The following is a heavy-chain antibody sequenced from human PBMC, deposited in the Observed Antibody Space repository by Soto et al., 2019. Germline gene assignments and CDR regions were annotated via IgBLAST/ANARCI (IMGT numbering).Heavy chain of an antibody. D-gene: IGHD2-8*01. CDR1: GGSISSSTYY. Sequence: SETLSLTCTVSGGSISSSTYYWGWIRQPPGKGLEWIGSIYFRGSTYYNPSLKSRVTVSVDTSKKQFSLKLTSVTAADTAVYYCARVYQRPLRYNWFDPWGQGTPVTVSS. J-gene: IGHJ5*02. CDR2: IYFRGST. CDR3: ARVYQRPLRYNWFDP. V-gene: IGHV4-39*01.